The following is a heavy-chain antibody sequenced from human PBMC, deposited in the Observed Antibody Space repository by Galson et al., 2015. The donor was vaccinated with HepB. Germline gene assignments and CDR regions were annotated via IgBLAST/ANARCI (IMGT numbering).Heavy chain of an antibody. Sequence: LSLTCTVSGGSISSYYWTWIRQPPGKGLEWIGYIYYSGFTNYNPSLKSRVTISVDTSKNHFSLKLNSVTAADTAMYYCARHLKTGDSAFDSWGQGTLVTVSS. V-gene: IGHV4-59*08. CDR3: ARHLKTGDSAFDS. CDR1: GGSISSYY. D-gene: IGHD7-27*01. J-gene: IGHJ4*02. CDR2: IYYSGFT.